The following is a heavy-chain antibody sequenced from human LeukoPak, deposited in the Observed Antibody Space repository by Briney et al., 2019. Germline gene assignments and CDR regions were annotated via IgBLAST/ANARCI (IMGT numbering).Heavy chain of an antibody. CDR1: GFTFSTYA. CDR2: ISGSGDTT. J-gene: IGHJ1*01. V-gene: IGHV3-23*01. D-gene: IGHD5-18*01. Sequence: GGSLTLTCAASGFTFSTYAMSWVRQAPGKGLEWVSAISGSGDTTYYADSVKGRFTISRDNSKNTLYLQMNSLRAEDTATYYRANLPSTKFPYGNNYAYLFKYWGQGPRDTVSS. CDR3: ANLPSTKFPYGNNYAYLFKY.